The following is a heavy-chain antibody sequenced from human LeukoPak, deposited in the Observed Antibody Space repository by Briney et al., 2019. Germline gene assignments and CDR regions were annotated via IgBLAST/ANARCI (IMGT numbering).Heavy chain of an antibody. CDR3: AREGIYYYDMDV. D-gene: IGHD3-10*01. Sequence: SETLSLTCTVSGGSISSYYWSWIRQPPGKGLEWIGYISYSGSTNYNPSLKSRVTISVDTSKNQFSLKLSSVTAADTAVYYCAREGIYYYDMDVWGQGTTVTVSS. J-gene: IGHJ6*02. CDR1: GGSISSYY. CDR2: ISYSGST. V-gene: IGHV4-59*01.